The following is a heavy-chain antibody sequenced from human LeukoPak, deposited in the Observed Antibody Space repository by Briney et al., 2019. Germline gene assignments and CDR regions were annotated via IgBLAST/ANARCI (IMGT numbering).Heavy chain of an antibody. CDR3: ARQISGSGSYYPYFDY. D-gene: IGHD3-10*01. V-gene: IGHV3-21*01. CDR1: GFTFSSYS. Sequence: NPGGSLRLSCAASGFTFSSYSMNWVRQAPGEGLEWVSSISSSSSYIYYADSVKGRFTISRDNAKNSLYLQMNSLRAEDTAVYYCARQISGSGSYYPYFDYWGQGTLVTVSS. CDR2: ISSSSSYI. J-gene: IGHJ4*02.